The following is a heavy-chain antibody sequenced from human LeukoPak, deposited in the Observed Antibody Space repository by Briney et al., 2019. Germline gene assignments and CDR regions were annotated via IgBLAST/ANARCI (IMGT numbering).Heavy chain of an antibody. J-gene: IGHJ4*02. D-gene: IGHD1-26*01. V-gene: IGHV1-2*06. CDR3: AREAGGSDTYYLDY. CDR2: INPRSGGI. CDR1: GYTFTSYD. Sequence: GASVKVSCKASGYTFTSYDINWVRQAPGQRLEWMGRINPRSGGINYAQKFQGRVTMTRDTAISTAYMDLSGLRSDDTAVYYCAREAGGSDTYYLDYWGQGVLVTVSS.